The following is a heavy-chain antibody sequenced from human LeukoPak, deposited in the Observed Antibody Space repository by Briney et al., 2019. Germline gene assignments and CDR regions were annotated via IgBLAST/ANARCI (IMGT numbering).Heavy chain of an antibody. J-gene: IGHJ4*02. V-gene: IGHV1-69*04. CDR2: IIPILGIA. CDR1: GDTFSSYA. D-gene: IGHD3-22*01. CDR3: ARDYYDSSGYYLSYYFDY. Sequence: SVKVSCKASGDTFSSYAISWVRQAPGQGLERMGRIIPILGIANYAQKFQGRVTITADKSTSTAYMELSSLRSEDTAVYYCARDYYDSSGYYLSYYFDYWGQGTLVTVSS.